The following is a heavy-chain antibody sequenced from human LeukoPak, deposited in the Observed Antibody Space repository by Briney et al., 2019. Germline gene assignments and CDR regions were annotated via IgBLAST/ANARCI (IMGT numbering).Heavy chain of an antibody. V-gene: IGHV4-59*01. CDR1: GDSISNYY. J-gene: IGHJ4*02. CDR3: ARGGTYSGSYYDY. D-gene: IGHD1-26*01. CDR2: INYMGGT. Sequence: PSETLSLTCSVSGDSISNYYWNWIRQPPGKGLEWIGYINYMGGTDYKPSLRGRVAISIDTSTNQFSLRLSSVTAADTAVYYCARGGTYSGSYYDYWGQGTLVTVSS.